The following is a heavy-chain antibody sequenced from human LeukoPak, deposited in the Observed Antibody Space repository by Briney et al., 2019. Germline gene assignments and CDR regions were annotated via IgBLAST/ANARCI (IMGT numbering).Heavy chain of an antibody. CDR2: IYYSGST. V-gene: IGHV4-30-4*01. J-gene: IGHJ4*02. CDR1: GGSISSGDYY. Sequence: SETLSLTCTVSGGSISSGDYYWSWIRQPPGKGLEWIGYIYYSGSTYYNPSLKSRVTISVDTSKNQFSLKLSSVTAADTAVYYCARVVVVVAAGDGPFDYWGQGTLVTVSS. CDR3: ARVVVVVAAGDGPFDY. D-gene: IGHD2-15*01.